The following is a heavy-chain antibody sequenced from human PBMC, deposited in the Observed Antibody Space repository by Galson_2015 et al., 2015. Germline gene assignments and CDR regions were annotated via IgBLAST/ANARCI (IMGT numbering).Heavy chain of an antibody. CDR1: EFTFSSYY. CDR3: ARQIFDYDFWSGYYPPNFDY. J-gene: IGHJ4*02. Sequence: SLRLSCAASEFTFSSYYMSWVRQAPGKGLEWVSSISSTTTYIYYADSVKGRFTISRDNAKNSLYLQMNSLGAEDTAVYYRARQIFDYDFWSGYYPPNFDYRGQGTLVTVSS. V-gene: IGHV3-21*01. D-gene: IGHD3-3*01. CDR2: ISSTTTYI.